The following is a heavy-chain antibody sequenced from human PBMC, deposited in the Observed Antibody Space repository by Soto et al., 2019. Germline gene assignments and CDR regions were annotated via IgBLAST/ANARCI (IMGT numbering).Heavy chain of an antibody. CDR2: ISASGGST. D-gene: IGHD3-16*01. Sequence: EVQLLDSGGGLVQPGGSLRLSCAASGFTFNNYAMSWVRQAPGKGLEWVSSISASGGSTNYADSVKGRFTISRDNSETTVSLQMNSLRAEDTAVYYCVKTRLAGGFDYWGQGSRVTVSS. J-gene: IGHJ4*02. CDR1: GFTFNNYA. V-gene: IGHV3-23*01. CDR3: VKTRLAGGFDY.